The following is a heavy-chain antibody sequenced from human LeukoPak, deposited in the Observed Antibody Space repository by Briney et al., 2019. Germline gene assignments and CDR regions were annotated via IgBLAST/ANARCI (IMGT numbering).Heavy chain of an antibody. V-gene: IGHV4-30-4*01. J-gene: IGHJ5*02. CDR2: MYYSGST. CDR1: GGSISSGDYY. Sequence: PSETLSLTCTVSGGSISSGDYYWSWIRQPPGKGLEWIAYMYYSGSTYYNPSLKSRVTMSADTSKNQLSLKLSSVTAADTAVYYCARPYYYDSRIDPWGQGILITVSS. D-gene: IGHD3-22*01. CDR3: ARPYYYDSRIDP.